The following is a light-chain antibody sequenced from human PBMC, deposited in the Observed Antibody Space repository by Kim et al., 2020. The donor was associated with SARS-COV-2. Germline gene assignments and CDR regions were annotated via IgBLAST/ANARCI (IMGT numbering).Light chain of an antibody. Sequence: GQRVSISCSGDSSSIGSNDVTWYQQLPGTAPKLLSYLSNERPSGVPDRFSGSRSDTSASLSISGLQSVDEADYYCGAWDTRLNGVLFGGGTQLTVL. CDR2: LSN. V-gene: IGLV1-44*01. CDR1: SSSIGSND. J-gene: IGLJ2*01. CDR3: GAWDTRLNGVL.